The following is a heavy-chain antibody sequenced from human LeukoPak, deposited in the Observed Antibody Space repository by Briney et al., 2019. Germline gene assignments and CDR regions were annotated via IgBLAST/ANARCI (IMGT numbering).Heavy chain of an antibody. CDR1: GFTFTSSA. D-gene: IGHD3-3*01. CDR3: AASEPAYYDFWSGYTYGMDV. J-gene: IGHJ6*02. CDR2: IVVGSGNT. V-gene: IGHV1-58*01. Sequence: SVKVSCKASGFTFTSSAVQWVRRARGQRLEWIGWIVVGSGNTNYAQKFQERVTITRDMSTSTAYMELSSLRSEDTAVYYCAASEPAYYDFWSGYTYGMDVWGQGTTVTVSS.